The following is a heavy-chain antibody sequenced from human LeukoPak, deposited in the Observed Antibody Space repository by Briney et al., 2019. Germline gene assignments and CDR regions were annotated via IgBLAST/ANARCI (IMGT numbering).Heavy chain of an antibody. V-gene: IGHV1-2*06. J-gene: IGHJ5*02. Sequence: ASVKVSCKASGYTFTGYQMHWVRQAPGQGLEWMGRINPTSGGTNYAQKFQGRVTMTRDTSISTAYMELSRLRSDDTAVYYCARGYCSGGSCYPETNWFDPWGQGTLVTASS. CDR2: INPTSGGT. D-gene: IGHD2-15*01. CDR1: GYTFTGYQ. CDR3: ARGYCSGGSCYPETNWFDP.